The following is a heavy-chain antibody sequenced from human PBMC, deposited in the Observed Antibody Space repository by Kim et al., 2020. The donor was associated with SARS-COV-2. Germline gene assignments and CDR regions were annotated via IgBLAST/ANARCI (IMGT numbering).Heavy chain of an antibody. Sequence: SETLSLTCTVSGGSISSGGYYWSWIRQHPGKGLEWIGYIYYSGSTYYNPSLKSRVTISVDTSKNQFSLKLSSVTAADTAVYYCARDLRGRGWFGEDSWFDPWGQGTLVTVSS. J-gene: IGHJ5*02. CDR2: IYYSGST. V-gene: IGHV4-31*03. CDR3: ARDLRGRGWFGEDSWFDP. D-gene: IGHD3-10*01. CDR1: GGSISSGGYY.